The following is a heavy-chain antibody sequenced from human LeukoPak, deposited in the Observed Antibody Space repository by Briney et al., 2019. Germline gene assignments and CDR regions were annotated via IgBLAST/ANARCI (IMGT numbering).Heavy chain of an antibody. CDR2: ISDDGRSK. V-gene: IGHV3-30*18. D-gene: IGHD4-17*01. CDR3: AKRPSDYGDYVSYFDY. Sequence: PGGSLRLSCAASGFSFISYGMHWVRQAPGKGLEWVGVISDDGRSKDYADFVKDRFTISRDNSKDTLYLQMNSLRDEDTAVYYCAKRPSDYGDYVSYFDYWGQGTLVTVSS. CDR1: GFSFISYG. J-gene: IGHJ4*02.